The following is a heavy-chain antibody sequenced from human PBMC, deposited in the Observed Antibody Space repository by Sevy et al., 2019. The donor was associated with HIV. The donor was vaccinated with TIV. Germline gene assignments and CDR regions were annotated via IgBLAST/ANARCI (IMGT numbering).Heavy chain of an antibody. CDR2: ISGSGGST. Sequence: GGSLRLSCVASGFTFSSYAMSWVRQAPGKGLEWVSAISGSGGSTYYADSVKGRFTISRDNSKNTLYLQMNSLRAEDTAVYYCAKVCNDYIWGSYRQGDYFDYWGQGTLVTVSS. CDR3: AKVCNDYIWGSYRQGDYFDY. CDR1: GFTFSSYA. J-gene: IGHJ4*02. V-gene: IGHV3-23*01. D-gene: IGHD3-16*02.